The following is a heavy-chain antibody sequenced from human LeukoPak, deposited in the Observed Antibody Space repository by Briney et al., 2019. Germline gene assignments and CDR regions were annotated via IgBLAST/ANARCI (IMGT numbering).Heavy chain of an antibody. Sequence: PGGSLRLSCAASGFTFDDYGMSWVRQAPGKGLEWVAVISYDGSNKYYADSVKGRFTISRDNSKNTLYLQMNSLRAEDTAVYYCARERIDITMVRGVIHSEYYYYGMDVWGQGTTVTVSS. J-gene: IGHJ6*02. CDR1: GFTFDDYG. V-gene: IGHV3-30*03. D-gene: IGHD3-10*01. CDR3: ARERIDITMVRGVIHSEYYYYGMDV. CDR2: ISYDGSNK.